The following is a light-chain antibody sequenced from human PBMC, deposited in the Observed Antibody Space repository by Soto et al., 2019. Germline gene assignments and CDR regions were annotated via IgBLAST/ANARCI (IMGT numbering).Light chain of an antibody. V-gene: IGLV2-14*01. CDR2: EVR. J-gene: IGLJ2*01. CDR3: RSYTSKSRLI. CDR1: MRDVGAYNL. Sequence: QSALTQPASVSGSPGQAITISCAGTMRDVGAYNLVSWYQQHPGRAPQLTIYEVRNRPSGISFRFSGSKSGNTASLTISGLQAEDEADDYCRSYTSKSRLIFGGGTKLTVL.